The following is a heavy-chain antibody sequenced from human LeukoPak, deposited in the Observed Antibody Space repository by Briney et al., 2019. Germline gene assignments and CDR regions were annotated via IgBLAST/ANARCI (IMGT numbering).Heavy chain of an antibody. D-gene: IGHD3-9*01. Sequence: PSETLSLTCVVDGGYFSGFYWTWLRQAPGKGLEWIGEISYSGSTKYNPSLKSRVTIEVDTSKKQISLNLSSVTAADTAVYYCAKGKAGHYHSVTDEYYYYMDVWGKGTTVIVSS. V-gene: IGHV4-34*01. J-gene: IGHJ6*03. CDR2: ISYSGST. CDR1: GGYFSGFY. CDR3: AKGKAGHYHSVTDEYYYYMDV.